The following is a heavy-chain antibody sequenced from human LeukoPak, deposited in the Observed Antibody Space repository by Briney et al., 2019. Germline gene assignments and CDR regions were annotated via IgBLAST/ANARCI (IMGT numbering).Heavy chain of an antibody. CDR3: ATKQWLAPPPDS. CDR1: GFTFSKYW. CDR2: INTDGTVT. Sequence: GGSLRLSCAASGFTFSKYWMLWVRQAPGKGLESVSRINTDGTVTTYADSVKGRFTVSRDSADNTMLLQMNSVRDEDTAVYYCATKQWLAPPPDSWGQGTPVTVSS. D-gene: IGHD6-19*01. V-gene: IGHV3-74*01. J-gene: IGHJ4*02.